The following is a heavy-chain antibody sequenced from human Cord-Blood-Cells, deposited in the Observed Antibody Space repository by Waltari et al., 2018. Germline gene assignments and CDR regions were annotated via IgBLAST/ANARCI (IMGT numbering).Heavy chain of an antibody. D-gene: IGHD7-27*01. CDR1: GGSISSSSYY. V-gene: IGHV4-39*01. CDR3: ARRTLTGDMDY. CDR2: IYYSGST. J-gene: IGHJ4*02. Sequence: QLQLQESGPGLVKPSETLSLTCTVSGGSISSSSYYWGWIRQPPGKGLELIGSIYYSGSTYYNPSLKSRVTISVDTSKNQFSLKLSSVTAADTAVYYCARRTLTGDMDYWGQGTLVTVSS.